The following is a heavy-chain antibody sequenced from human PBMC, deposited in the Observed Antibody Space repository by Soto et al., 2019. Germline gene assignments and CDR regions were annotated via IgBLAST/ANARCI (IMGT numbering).Heavy chain of an antibody. J-gene: IGHJ5*02. Sequence: PSETLSLTCTVSGDSISSGASFWSWIRQPPGKGLEWIANVYYSGSSYYNPSLKSRLTISADTTKNQFSLQLKSMTAADTAVYYCAKLSCTSSTCYFPGWFDPWGQGTLVTVSS. V-gene: IGHV4-31*03. D-gene: IGHD2-2*01. CDR3: AKLSCTSSTCYFPGWFDP. CDR2: VYYSGSS. CDR1: GDSISSGASF.